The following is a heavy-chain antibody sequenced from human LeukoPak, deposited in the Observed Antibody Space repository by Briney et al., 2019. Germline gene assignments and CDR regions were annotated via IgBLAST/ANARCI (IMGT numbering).Heavy chain of an antibody. Sequence: GGSLRLSCAASGFTFSSYAMSWVRQALGKGLEWVGRIKSKTDGGTTDYAAPVKGRFTISRDDSKNTLYLQMNSLKTEDTAVYYCTTDRGSYGYYYYGMDVWGQGTTVTVSS. CDR1: GFTFSSYA. J-gene: IGHJ6*02. V-gene: IGHV3-15*01. D-gene: IGHD1-26*01. CDR3: TTDRGSYGYYYYGMDV. CDR2: IKSKTDGGTT.